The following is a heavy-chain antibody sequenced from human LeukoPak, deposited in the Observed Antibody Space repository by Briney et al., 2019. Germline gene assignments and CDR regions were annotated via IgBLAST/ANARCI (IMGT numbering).Heavy chain of an antibody. CDR3: TKNDAYASGWSFDH. Sequence: GGSLRLSCAGSGFTFSGETMNWVRQAPGKGLEWISYVNSRSDTIYYAESVKGRFIISRDNAKNSLYLQMNRLRAEDTGVYYCTKNDAYASGWSFDHWGQGPLVTVSS. V-gene: IGHV3-48*01. J-gene: IGHJ4*02. CDR1: GFTFSGET. CDR2: VNSRSDTI. D-gene: IGHD6-19*01.